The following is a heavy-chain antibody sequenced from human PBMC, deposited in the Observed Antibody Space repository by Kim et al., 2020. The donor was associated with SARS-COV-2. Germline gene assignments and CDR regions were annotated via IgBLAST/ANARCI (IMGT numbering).Heavy chain of an antibody. CDR3: AREIRAYYDILTGYSGDGRDV. J-gene: IGHJ6*02. D-gene: IGHD3-9*01. Sequence: GGSLRLSCAASGFTFSRYSMNWVRQAPGKGLEWVSSITSSGSYIYYADSVKGRFTISRDNSKNSLYLQMNSLRAEDTAVYYCAREIRAYYDILTGYSGDGRDVWGQGTTVTVSS. CDR2: ITSSGSYI. CDR1: GFTFSRYS. V-gene: IGHV3-21*01.